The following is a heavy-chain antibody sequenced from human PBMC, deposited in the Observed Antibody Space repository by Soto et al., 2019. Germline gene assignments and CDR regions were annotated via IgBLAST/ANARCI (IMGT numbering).Heavy chain of an antibody. V-gene: IGHV4-61*08. D-gene: IGHD4-17*01. J-gene: IGHJ4*02. CDR2: IYYSGST. CDR1: GGSISSGGYS. Sequence: PSETLSLTCAVSGGSISSGGYSWSWIRQPPGKGLEWIGYIYYSGSTNYNPSLKSRVTISVDTSKNQFSLNLSSVTAADTAVYYCARRYGDCFDYWGQGTLVTVSS. CDR3: ARRYGDCFDY.